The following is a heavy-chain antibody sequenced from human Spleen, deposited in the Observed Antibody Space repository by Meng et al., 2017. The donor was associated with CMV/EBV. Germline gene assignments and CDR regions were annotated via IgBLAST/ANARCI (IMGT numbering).Heavy chain of an antibody. CDR1: GGTFSSYD. Sequence: SGGTFSSYDISWVRQAPGQGLEWMGGIIPIFGTTNYAQKFQGRVTTTTDESTSTAYMELSSLRSEDTAVYYCARAPACSGGSCYIDYWGQGTLVTVSS. D-gene: IGHD2-15*01. V-gene: IGHV1-69*05. CDR2: IIPIFGTT. J-gene: IGHJ4*02. CDR3: ARAPACSGGSCYIDY.